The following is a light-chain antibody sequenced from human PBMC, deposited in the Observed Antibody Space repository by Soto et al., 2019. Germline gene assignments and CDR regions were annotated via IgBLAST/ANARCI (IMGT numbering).Light chain of an antibody. CDR1: SSNIGDNA. V-gene: IGLV1-36*01. CDR3: ASWDDSLNGPV. J-gene: IGLJ3*02. Sequence: QAVVTQAASVSEAPGQRVTISCSGSSSNIGDNAVNWYQQLPGKAPKLVIYYDDLLPSGVSDRFSGSKSDTSASLAISGLQSEDEADYYCASWDDSLNGPVFGGGTKLTVL. CDR2: YDD.